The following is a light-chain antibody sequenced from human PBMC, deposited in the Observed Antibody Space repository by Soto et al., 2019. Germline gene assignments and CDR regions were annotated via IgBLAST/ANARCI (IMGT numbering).Light chain of an antibody. CDR2: EGS. V-gene: IGLV2-23*01. J-gene: IGLJ1*01. Sequence: QSALTQPASVSGSPGQSITISCTGTSSDVGSYNLVSWYQQHPGKAPKLMIYEGSKRPSGVSNHFSGSKSGNTASLTISGILAEDEADYYCCSYAGTNTYLFGSGTKLTVL. CDR1: SSDVGSYNL. CDR3: CSYAGTNTYL.